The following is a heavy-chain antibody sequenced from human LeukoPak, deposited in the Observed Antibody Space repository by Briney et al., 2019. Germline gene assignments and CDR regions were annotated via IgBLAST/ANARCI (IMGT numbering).Heavy chain of an antibody. D-gene: IGHD3-16*02. CDR3: ARGLVVNRGGPVVYFDY. CDR1: GGGFSGYY. CDR2: INHSGDA. Sequence: SETLSLTCAVYGGGFSGYYWSWIRQPPGKGLEWSGEINHSGDANYNPSLRSRVTISVDTSKNQFSLKLSSVTAADTAVYYCARGLVVNRGGPVVYFDYWGQGTLVTVSS. V-gene: IGHV4-34*01. J-gene: IGHJ4*02.